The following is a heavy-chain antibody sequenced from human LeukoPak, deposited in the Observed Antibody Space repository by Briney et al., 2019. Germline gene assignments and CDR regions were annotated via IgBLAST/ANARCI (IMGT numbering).Heavy chain of an antibody. CDR3: ARVQQWRRGSRPVYYYMDV. Sequence: PGGSLRLSCAASGFTFSDYYMSWIRQAPGKGLEWVSYISSSGSTTYYADSVKGRFTISRDNAKNSLYLQMNSLRAEDTAVYYCARVQQWRRGSRPVYYYMDVWGKGTTVTVSS. V-gene: IGHV3-11*01. CDR2: ISSSGSTT. CDR1: GFTFSDYY. D-gene: IGHD6-19*01. J-gene: IGHJ6*03.